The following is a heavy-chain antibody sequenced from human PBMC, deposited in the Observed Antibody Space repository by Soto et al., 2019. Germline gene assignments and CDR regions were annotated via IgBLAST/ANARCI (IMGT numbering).Heavy chain of an antibody. Sequence: ASVKVSCKVSGYTLTELSMHWVRQAPGKGLEWMGGFDPEDGETIYAQKFQGRVTMTEDTSTDTAYMELSSLRSEDTSLYYCATSEYYDSSAREFNFDYWGKGTLVTVAS. CDR3: ATSEYYDSSAREFNFDY. D-gene: IGHD3-22*01. J-gene: IGHJ4*02. CDR1: GYTLTELS. CDR2: FDPEDGET. V-gene: IGHV1-24*01.